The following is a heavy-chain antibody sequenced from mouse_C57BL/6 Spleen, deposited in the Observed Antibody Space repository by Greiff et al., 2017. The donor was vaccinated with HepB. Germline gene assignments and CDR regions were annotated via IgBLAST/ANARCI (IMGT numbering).Heavy chain of an antibody. D-gene: IGHD2-1*01. Sequence: VQLQESGPELVKPGASVKISCKASGYAFSSSWMNWVKQRPGKGLEWIGRIYPGDGDTNYNGKFKGKATLTADKSTSTAYMQLSSLTSEDSAVYFCARSEIYYGNLYAMDYWGQGTSVTVSS. J-gene: IGHJ4*01. V-gene: IGHV1-82*01. CDR1: GYAFSSSW. CDR3: ARSEIYYGNLYAMDY. CDR2: IYPGDGDT.